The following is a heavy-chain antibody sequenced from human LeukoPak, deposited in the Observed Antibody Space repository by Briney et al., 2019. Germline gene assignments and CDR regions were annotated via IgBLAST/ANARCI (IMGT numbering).Heavy chain of an antibody. D-gene: IGHD4-17*01. Sequence: GGSLRLSCAASGFTFISYEMNWVRQAPGKGLEWVSYISSSGSTIYYADSVKGRFTISRDNAKNSLYLQMNSLRAEDTAVYYCARERLTTVTTNADYWYFDLWGRGTLVTVSS. V-gene: IGHV3-48*03. CDR1: GFTFISYE. J-gene: IGHJ2*01. CDR3: ARERLTTVTTNADYWYFDL. CDR2: ISSSGSTI.